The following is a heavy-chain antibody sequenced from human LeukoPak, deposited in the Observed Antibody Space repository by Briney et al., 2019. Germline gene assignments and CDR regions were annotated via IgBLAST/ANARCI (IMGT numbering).Heavy chain of an antibody. J-gene: IGHJ4*02. D-gene: IGHD6-13*01. CDR3: ARDRARWYAIDY. Sequence: GGSLRLSCVASEFTLSTYDMNWVRQAPGKGLEWVSSISSSSTYIYYADSVKGRFTISRDNAKNSVYLQMNSLRAEDTAVYYCARDRARWYAIDYWGQGTLVTVSS. V-gene: IGHV3-21*01. CDR1: EFTLSTYD. CDR2: ISSSSTYI.